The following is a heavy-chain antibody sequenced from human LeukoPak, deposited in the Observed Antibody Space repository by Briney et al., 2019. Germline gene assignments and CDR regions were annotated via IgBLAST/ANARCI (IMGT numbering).Heavy chain of an antibody. Sequence: GGSLRLSCVTSGFTFINYAMTWVRQAPGKGLEWVSSISSSGVGTHYADSVKGRFTISRDNSKNTLYLQMNSLRVEDTAVYYCARGGRVGYCSGGSCYDYYYGMDVWGQGTTVTVSS. CDR1: GFTFINYA. D-gene: IGHD2-15*01. J-gene: IGHJ6*02. CDR2: ISSSGVGT. V-gene: IGHV3-23*01. CDR3: ARGGRVGYCSGGSCYDYYYGMDV.